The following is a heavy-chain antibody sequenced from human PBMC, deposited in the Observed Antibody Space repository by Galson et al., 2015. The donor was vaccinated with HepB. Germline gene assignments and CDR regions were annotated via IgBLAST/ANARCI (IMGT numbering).Heavy chain of an antibody. V-gene: IGHV3-23*01. CDR2: VSSGGDFT. CDR3: TQWTYHFVS. J-gene: IGHJ4*02. D-gene: IGHD3/OR15-3a*01. CDR1: GFTFTNYA. Sequence: SLRLSCAASGFTFTNYAMNWVRQAPGKGLEWVSGVSSGGDFTLYADSVRGRFTISRDNSKNTLYLQMNSLRADDTAIYFCTQWTYHFVSWGQGTLVTVSS.